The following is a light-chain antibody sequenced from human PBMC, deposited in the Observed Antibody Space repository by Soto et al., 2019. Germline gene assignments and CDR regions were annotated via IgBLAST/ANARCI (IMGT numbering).Light chain of an antibody. CDR1: NIGSKR. Sequence: SYELTQPPSVSVAPGQTARISCGGNNIGSKRVHWYRQKPGQAPVLVVYDDSDRPSGIPERFSGSNSGNTATLTISRVEAGDEADYYCQVWDSTSDHYVFGTGTKVTVL. J-gene: IGLJ1*01. CDR3: QVWDSTSDHYV. CDR2: DDS. V-gene: IGLV3-21*02.